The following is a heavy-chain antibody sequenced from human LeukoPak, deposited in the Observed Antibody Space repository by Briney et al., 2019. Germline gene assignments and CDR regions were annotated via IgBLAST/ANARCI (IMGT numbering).Heavy chain of an antibody. CDR2: ISHDGFI. J-gene: IGHJ4*02. Sequence: GGSLRLCCETAGFTFSSYVMHWVRRTPGKGLVWVSRISHDGFISYADSVKGRFTISRDNAKNTLILQMNSLRAEDTAVYYCARDWVYKIDYWGRGTLVTVSS. CDR1: GFTFSSYV. D-gene: IGHD5-24*01. CDR3: ARDWVYKIDY. V-gene: IGHV3-74*01.